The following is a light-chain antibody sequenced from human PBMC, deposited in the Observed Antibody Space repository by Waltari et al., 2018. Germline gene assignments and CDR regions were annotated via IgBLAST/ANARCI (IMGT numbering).Light chain of an antibody. J-gene: IGKJ2*01. Sequence: EIVLTQSPGTLSLSPGERATLSCRASQSLGSSYLAWYQQRPGQAPRLLIYGVSTRVTGIPDRFSGSGSGADFTLTISRLEPEDFAISYCQHYGSSPYAFGQGTKLEIK. CDR3: QHYGSSPYA. V-gene: IGKV3-20*01. CDR2: GVS. CDR1: QSLGSSY.